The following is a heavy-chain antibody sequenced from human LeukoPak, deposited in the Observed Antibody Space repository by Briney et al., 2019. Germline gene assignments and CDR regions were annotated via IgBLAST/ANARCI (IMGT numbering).Heavy chain of an antibody. CDR1: GGSTSNYY. J-gene: IGHJ6*02. V-gene: IGHV4-4*07. Sequence: SGTLSLTCTVSGGSTSNYYWNWIRQPAGKGLEWIGRIYISGSTKYNPSLESRVTMSVDTSKNQFSLKLSSVTAADTAVYYCARGGLVEYSNYRYYYYYYGMDVWGQGTTVTVSS. CDR3: ARGGLVEYSNYRYYYYYYGMDV. CDR2: IYISGST. D-gene: IGHD4-11*01.